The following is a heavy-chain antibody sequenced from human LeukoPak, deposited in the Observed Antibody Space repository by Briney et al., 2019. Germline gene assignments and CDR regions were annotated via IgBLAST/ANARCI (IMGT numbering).Heavy chain of an antibody. D-gene: IGHD6-19*01. Sequence: GGSLRLSCAASGFTFSSYSMNWVRQAPGKGLEWVSSISSSSSYIYYADSVKGRFTISRDNAKNSLYLQMSSLRAEDTAVYYCARDPRGIAVAGGGYWGQGTLVTVSS. CDR1: GFTFSSYS. CDR2: ISSSSSYI. CDR3: ARDPRGIAVAGGGY. V-gene: IGHV3-21*01. J-gene: IGHJ4*02.